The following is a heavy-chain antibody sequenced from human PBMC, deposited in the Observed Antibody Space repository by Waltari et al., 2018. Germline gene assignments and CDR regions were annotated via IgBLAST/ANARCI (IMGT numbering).Heavy chain of an antibody. J-gene: IGHJ4*02. CDR3: ARSSHYDLLTGSDY. D-gene: IGHD3-9*01. CDR1: GYTFSGYY. CDR2: LNPDSDGT. V-gene: IGHV1-2*02. Sequence: QVHLVQSGAELRKPGASVKVSCKASGYTFSGYYIHWIRQASGQGLQWMGWLNPDSDGTASPQSFQGRVTLTTDTSTSTAYLELTGLTTDDTAIYYCARSSHYDLLTGSDYWGQGTLVTVSS.